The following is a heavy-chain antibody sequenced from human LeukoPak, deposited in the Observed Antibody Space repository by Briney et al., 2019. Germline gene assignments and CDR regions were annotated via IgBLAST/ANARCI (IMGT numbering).Heavy chain of an antibody. V-gene: IGHV4-34*01. J-gene: IGHJ6*02. D-gene: IGHD3-10*01. CDR3: ARVPPFLWFGESRTFYGMDV. Sequence: PSETLPLTCAVYGGSFRGYFWSWIRQPPGKGLEWIGEISDSGSTKYNPSLESRVTISVDTSKNLLSLKLSSVTAADTAVYYCARVPPFLWFGESRTFYGMDVWGQGTTVTVSS. CDR2: ISDSGST. CDR1: GGSFRGYF.